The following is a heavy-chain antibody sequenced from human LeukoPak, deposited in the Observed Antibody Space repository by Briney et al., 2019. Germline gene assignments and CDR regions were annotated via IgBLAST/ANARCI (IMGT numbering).Heavy chain of an antibody. V-gene: IGHV4-4*07. D-gene: IGHD6-13*01. CDR2: IYTSAST. Sequence: NSSETLSLTCTVSGGSISSYYWSWIRQPAGKGLEWIGRIYTSASTNYNPSLKSRVTMSVDTSKNQFSLKLSSVTAADTAVYYCARDLRWYSSSWYDKKNWFDPWGQGTLVTVSS. CDR3: ARDLRWYSSSWYDKKNWFDP. CDR1: GGSISSYY. J-gene: IGHJ5*02.